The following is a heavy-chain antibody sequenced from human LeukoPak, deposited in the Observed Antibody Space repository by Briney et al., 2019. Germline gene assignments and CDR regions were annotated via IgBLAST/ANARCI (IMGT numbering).Heavy chain of an antibody. CDR2: IPYDASNK. V-gene: IGHV3-30*12. CDR1: GFAFSRHG. J-gene: IGHJ4*02. Sequence: PGGSLRLSCATSGFAFSRHGIHWVRQAPGKGLEWVAFIPYDASNKFYADSVKGRFTISRDNSKNTLYLQMNSLRAEDTAVYYCAREWFGESNFDYWGQGTLVTVSS. CDR3: AREWFGESNFDY. D-gene: IGHD3-10*01.